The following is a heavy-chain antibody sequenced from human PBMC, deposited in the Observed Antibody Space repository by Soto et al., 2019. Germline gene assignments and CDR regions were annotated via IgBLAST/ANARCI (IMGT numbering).Heavy chain of an antibody. Sequence: EVQLLESGGGLVQPGGSLRLSCAASGFTFSSYAISWVRQAPGKGLEWVSAISGSGGSTYYADSVKGRFTISRDNSKNTLYLQMNSLRAEDTAVYYCAKDSSYYDFWSGYYDYWGQGTLVTVSS. D-gene: IGHD3-3*01. V-gene: IGHV3-23*01. CDR3: AKDSSYYDFWSGYYDY. J-gene: IGHJ4*02. CDR2: ISGSGGST. CDR1: GFTFSSYA.